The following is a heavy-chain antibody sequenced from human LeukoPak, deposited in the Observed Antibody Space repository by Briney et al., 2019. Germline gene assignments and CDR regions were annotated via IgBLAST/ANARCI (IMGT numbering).Heavy chain of an antibody. J-gene: IGHJ4*02. CDR2: ITSDSANM. Sequence: PGGSLRLSCAASGFTFSSYGMFWVRQAPGKGLEWVSSITSDSANMYYADSVKGRFTISRDNAKNSLYLQMNSLRAEDTAVYYCARARNPRYYDSSGYLDYWGQGTLVTVSS. V-gene: IGHV3-21*01. CDR3: ARARNPRYYDSSGYLDY. CDR1: GFTFSSYG. D-gene: IGHD3-22*01.